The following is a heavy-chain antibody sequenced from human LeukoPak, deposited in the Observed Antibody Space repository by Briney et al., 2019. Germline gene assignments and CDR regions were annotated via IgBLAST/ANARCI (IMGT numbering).Heavy chain of an antibody. D-gene: IGHD2-15*01. CDR2: INSDGSST. Sequence: GGSLRLSCAATGFTFSSYWMHWVRQAPGKGLVWVSRINSDGSSTSYADSVRGRFTISRDNAKNTLYLQMNSLRAEDTAVYYCAKGTSSSCYSAPNYWGQGTLVTVSS. CDR3: AKGTSSSCYSAPNY. V-gene: IGHV3-74*01. J-gene: IGHJ4*02. CDR1: GFTFSSYW.